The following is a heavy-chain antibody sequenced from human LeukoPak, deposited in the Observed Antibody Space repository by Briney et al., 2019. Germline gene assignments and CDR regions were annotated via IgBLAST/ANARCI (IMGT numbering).Heavy chain of an antibody. V-gene: IGHV4-30-4*01. CDR1: GGSISSGDYY. CDR2: IYYSGST. CDR3: ARAAVVAATRWFDP. Sequence: PSETLSLTCTVSGGSISSGDYYWSWIRQPPGKRLEWIGYIYYSGSTYYNPSLKSRVTISVDTSKNQFSLKLSSVTAADTAVYYCARAAVVAATRWFDPWGQGTLVTVSS. D-gene: IGHD2-15*01. J-gene: IGHJ5*02.